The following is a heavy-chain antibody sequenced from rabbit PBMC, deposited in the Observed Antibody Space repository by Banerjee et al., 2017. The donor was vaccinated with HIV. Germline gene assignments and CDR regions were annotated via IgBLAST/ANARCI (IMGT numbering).Heavy chain of an antibody. V-gene: IGHV1S40*01. CDR1: GFDLSSYYY. D-gene: IGHD1-1*01. CDR3: ARDVASNKYYYFNL. J-gene: IGHJ4*01. CDR2: IYAGSSGST. Sequence: QSLEESGGGLVQPEGSLTLTCKASGFDLSSYYYMCWVRQAPGKGLEWIACIYAGSSGSTYYASWAKGRFTISKTSSTTVTLQMTSLTAADTATYFYARDVASNKYYYFNLWGQGTLVTVS.